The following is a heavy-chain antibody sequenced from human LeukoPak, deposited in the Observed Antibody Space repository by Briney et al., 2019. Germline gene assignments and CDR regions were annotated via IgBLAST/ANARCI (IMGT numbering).Heavy chain of an antibody. V-gene: IGHV1-69*04. Sequence: WASVKVSCKASGGTFSSYAISWVRQAPGQGLEWMGRIIPILGIANYAQKFQGRVTMTRDTSTSTVYMELSSLRSEDTAVYYCARSRPTNYYYYYGMDVWGQGTTVTVSS. D-gene: IGHD4-11*01. CDR3: ARSRPTNYYYYYGMDV. CDR2: IIPILGIA. CDR1: GGTFSSYA. J-gene: IGHJ6*02.